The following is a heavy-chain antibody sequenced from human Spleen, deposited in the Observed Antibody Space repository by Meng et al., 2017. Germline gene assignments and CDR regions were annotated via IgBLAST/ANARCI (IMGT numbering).Heavy chain of an antibody. CDR3: ARDADWVIFDH. CDR1: GFIFSSYN. J-gene: IGHJ4*02. Sequence: GESLMISCAASGFIFSSYNMHWVRQTPGEGLVWVSRINTDASVTTYADSVKGRFTISRDDAKNTVLLQMNSLRAEDTAVYYCARDADWVIFDHWGQGALVTVSS. D-gene: IGHD3-9*01. CDR2: INTDASVT. V-gene: IGHV3-74*01.